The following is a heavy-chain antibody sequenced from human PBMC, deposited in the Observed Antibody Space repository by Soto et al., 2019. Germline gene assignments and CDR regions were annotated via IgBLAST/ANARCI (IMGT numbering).Heavy chain of an antibody. CDR3: AKDAKRIAVAGTQVDY. CDR1: GFTFSSYG. CDR2: ISYDGSNK. J-gene: IGHJ4*02. D-gene: IGHD6-19*01. Sequence: PGGSLRLSCAASGFTFSSYGVHWVRQAPGKGLEWVAVISYDGSNKYYADSVKGRFTISRDNSKNTLYLQMNSLRAEDTAVYYCAKDAKRIAVAGTQVDYWGQGTLVTVSS. V-gene: IGHV3-30*18.